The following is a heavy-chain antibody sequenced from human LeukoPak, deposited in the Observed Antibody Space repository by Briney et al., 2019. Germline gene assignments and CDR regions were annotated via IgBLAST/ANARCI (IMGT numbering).Heavy chain of an antibody. D-gene: IGHD2-15*01. V-gene: IGHV1-58*01. Sequence: GTSVKVSCKASGFTFTSSAVQWVRQARGQRLEWIGWIVVGSGNTNYAQKFQERVTITRDMSTSTAYMELSSLRSEDTAVYYCARDGWYTLPRYWGQGTLVTVSS. J-gene: IGHJ4*02. CDR2: IVVGSGNT. CDR3: ARDGWYTLPRY. CDR1: GFTFTSSA.